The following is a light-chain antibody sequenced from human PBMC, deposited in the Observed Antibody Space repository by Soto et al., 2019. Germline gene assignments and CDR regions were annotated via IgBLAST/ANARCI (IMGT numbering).Light chain of an antibody. CDR2: EVS. CDR3: ISYTTTSTLV. V-gene: IGLV2-14*01. CDR1: SSDIGGYKY. J-gene: IGLJ3*02. Sequence: QSALTKPASVSGSPGQSITISCTGTSSDIGGYKYVSWYQQHPGKAPKLMIYEVSNRPSGVSNRFSGSKSGNTASLTNSGLQAEDEADYYCISYTTTSTLVFGGGTKLTVL.